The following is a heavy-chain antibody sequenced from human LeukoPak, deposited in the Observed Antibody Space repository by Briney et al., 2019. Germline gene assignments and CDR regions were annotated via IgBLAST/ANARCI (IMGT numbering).Heavy chain of an antibody. CDR3: AKDAAAVAGTSGDY. Sequence: GGSLRLSCAASGFTFSSYGMHWVRQAPGKGLEWVAVISYDGSNKYYADSVKGRFTTSRDNSKNTLYLQMNSLRAEDTAVHYCAKDAAAVAGTSGDYWGQGTLVTVSS. V-gene: IGHV3-30*18. J-gene: IGHJ4*02. CDR2: ISYDGSNK. D-gene: IGHD6-19*01. CDR1: GFTFSSYG.